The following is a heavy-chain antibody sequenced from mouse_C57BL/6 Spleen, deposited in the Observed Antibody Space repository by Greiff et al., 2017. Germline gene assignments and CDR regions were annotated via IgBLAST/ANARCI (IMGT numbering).Heavy chain of an antibody. CDR2: IYPGSGST. CDR3: ARYEYDGYYYAMDY. CDR1: GYTFTSYW. J-gene: IGHJ4*01. V-gene: IGHV1-55*01. Sequence: QVHVKQPGAELVKPGASVKMSCKASGYTFTSYWITWVKQRPGQGLEWIGDIYPGSGSTNYNEKFKSKATLTVDTSSSTAYMQLSSLTSEDSAVYYCARYEYDGYYYAMDYWGQGTSVTVSS. D-gene: IGHD2-4*01.